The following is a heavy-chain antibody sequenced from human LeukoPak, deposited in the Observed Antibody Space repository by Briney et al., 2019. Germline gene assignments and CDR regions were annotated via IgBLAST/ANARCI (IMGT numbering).Heavy chain of an antibody. D-gene: IGHD3-22*01. CDR1: GGSVSSSDYY. CDR2: IYYSGST. CDR3: ARHRVSSRGGSGYSQGQFDY. J-gene: IGHJ4*02. Sequence: KTSETLSLTCTVSGGSVSSSDYYWGWIRQSPGKGLEWIGSIYYSGSTYYNPSLKSRVTISIDTSNNQFSLRLSSVTAADTAVYYCARHRVSSRGGSGYSQGQFDYWGQGTLVTVSS. V-gene: IGHV4-39*01.